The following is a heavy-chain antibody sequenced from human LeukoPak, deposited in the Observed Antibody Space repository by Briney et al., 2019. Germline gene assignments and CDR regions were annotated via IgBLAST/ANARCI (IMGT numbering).Heavy chain of an antibody. CDR3: AKDSSRAAAEDY. Sequence: GSLRLSCAASGFTFSSYAMHWVRQAPGKGLEWVAVISYDGSNKYYADSVKGRFTISRDNFMSTLFLQMSSLRAEDTAIYYCAKDSSRAAAEDYWGQGTLVTVSS. CDR2: ISYDGSNK. CDR1: GFTFSSYA. D-gene: IGHD6-13*01. V-gene: IGHV3-30-3*01. J-gene: IGHJ4*02.